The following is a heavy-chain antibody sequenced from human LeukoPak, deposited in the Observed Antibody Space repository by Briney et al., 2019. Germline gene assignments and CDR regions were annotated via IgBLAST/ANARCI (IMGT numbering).Heavy chain of an antibody. V-gene: IGHV1-8*01. D-gene: IGHD6-13*01. J-gene: IGHJ6*02. Sequence: ASVKVSCKASGYTFTSYDINWVRQATGQGLEWMGWMNPNSGNTGYAQKFQGRVTMTRNTSISTAYMELSSLRSEDTAVYYCARTHENGYSSSWYLPYYYYYGMDVWGQGTTVTVSS. CDR1: GYTFTSYD. CDR3: ARTHENGYSSSWYLPYYYYYGMDV. CDR2: MNPNSGNT.